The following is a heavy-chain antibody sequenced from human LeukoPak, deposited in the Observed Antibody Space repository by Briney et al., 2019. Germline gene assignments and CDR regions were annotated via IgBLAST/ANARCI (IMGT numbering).Heavy chain of an antibody. D-gene: IGHD3-10*01. V-gene: IGHV3-11*05. CDR1: GFTFTDYA. CDR2: ISSSSSYT. Sequence: GGSLPLSCALSGFTFTDYAMTWVRQAPGKGLEWVSYISSSSSYTNYADSVKGRFTISRDNAKNSLYLQMNSLRAEDTAVYYCARVYGSGSAVDYWGQAWLLTVSS. CDR3: ARVYGSGSAVDY. J-gene: IGHJ4*02.